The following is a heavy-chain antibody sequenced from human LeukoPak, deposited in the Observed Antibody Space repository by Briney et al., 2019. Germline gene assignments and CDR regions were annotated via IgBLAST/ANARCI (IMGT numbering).Heavy chain of an antibody. CDR1: GFTFSSYG. CDR3: ARGRSYYFDY. D-gene: IGHD1-26*01. J-gene: IGHJ4*02. V-gene: IGHV3-30*02. CDR2: IRYDGSNE. Sequence: GGSLRLSCAASGFTFSSYGMHWVRQAPGKGLEWVSFIRYDGSNEYYADSVRGRFTISRDNSKNTLYLQMNSLRAEDTAVYYCARGRSYYFDYWGQGTLVTVSS.